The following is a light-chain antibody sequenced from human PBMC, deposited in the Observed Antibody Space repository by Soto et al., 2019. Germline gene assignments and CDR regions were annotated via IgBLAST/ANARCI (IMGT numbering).Light chain of an antibody. V-gene: IGKV1-39*01. CDR1: QIISSY. Sequence: EIQMTQSPSSLSASVVDRVTITFLASQIISSYLNWYQHKPGKAPKLLIYAASSLQSGVPSRFSGSGSGTDFTLTISSLQPEDFATYYCLQHNSYPWTFGQGTKVDIK. J-gene: IGKJ1*01. CDR3: LQHNSYPWT. CDR2: AAS.